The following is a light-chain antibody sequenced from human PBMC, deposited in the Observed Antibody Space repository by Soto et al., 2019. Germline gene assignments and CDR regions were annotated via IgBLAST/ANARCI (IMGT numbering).Light chain of an antibody. Sequence: QSALTQPASVSWSPGQSITISCTGTSSDVGAYNYVSWYQQHPGKAPKLMIFEVSERPSGVSNRFSGSKSGNTASLTISGLQAEDEADYSCSSYTSSNTLVFGGGTKVTVL. V-gene: IGLV2-14*01. CDR2: EVS. J-gene: IGLJ2*01. CDR3: SSYTSSNTLV. CDR1: SSDVGAYNY.